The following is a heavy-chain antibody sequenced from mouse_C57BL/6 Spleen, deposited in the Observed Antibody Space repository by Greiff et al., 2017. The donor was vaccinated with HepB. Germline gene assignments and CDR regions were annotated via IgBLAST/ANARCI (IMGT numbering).Heavy chain of an antibody. CDR3: ARALYGSSYYYAMDY. J-gene: IGHJ4*01. D-gene: IGHD1-1*01. CDR2: ISSGSSTI. V-gene: IGHV5-17*01. CDR1: GFTFSDYG. Sequence: EVKLVESGGGLVKPGGSLKLSCAASGFTFSDYGMHWVRQAPEKGLEWVAYISSGSSTIYYADTVKGRFTISRDNAKNTLFLQMTSLRSEDTAMYYCARALYGSSYYYAMDYWGQGTSVTVSS.